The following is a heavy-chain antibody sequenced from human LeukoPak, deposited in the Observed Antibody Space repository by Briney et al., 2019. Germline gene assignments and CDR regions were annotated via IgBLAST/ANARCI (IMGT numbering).Heavy chain of an antibody. D-gene: IGHD6-19*01. J-gene: IGHJ4*02. Sequence: ASVKVSCKASGYTFTSYGMNWVRQAPGQGLEWMGWINTNTGNPTYARGFTGRFVFSLDTSVSTAYLQISSLKAEDTAMYYCARDDIAVAGTFDYWGQGTLVTVSS. CDR2: INTNTGNP. CDR1: GYTFTSYG. CDR3: ARDDIAVAGTFDY. V-gene: IGHV7-4-1*02.